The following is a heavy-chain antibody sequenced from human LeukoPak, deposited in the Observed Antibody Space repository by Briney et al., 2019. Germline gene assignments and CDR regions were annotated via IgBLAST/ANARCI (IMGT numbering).Heavy chain of an antibody. CDR1: GGSVSSGSYY. Sequence: PSEALSLTCTVSGGSVSSGSYYWSWIRQPPGKGLEWIGYIYYSGSTNYNPSLKSRVTISVDTSKNQFSLKLSSVTAADTAVYYCAREGCDFWSGTSEFDPWGQGTLVTVSS. D-gene: IGHD3-3*01. CDR2: IYYSGST. J-gene: IGHJ5*02. CDR3: AREGCDFWSGTSEFDP. V-gene: IGHV4-61*01.